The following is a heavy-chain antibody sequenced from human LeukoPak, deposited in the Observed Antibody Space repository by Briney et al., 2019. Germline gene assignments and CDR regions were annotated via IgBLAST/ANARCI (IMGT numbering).Heavy chain of an antibody. J-gene: IGHJ4*02. CDR1: GFTFSSYA. CDR2: ISYDEINK. Sequence: PGGSLRLSCAASGFTFSSYALHWVRQAPGKGLEWVAVISYDEINKYYADSVKGRFTISRDNSKYTLYLQTNSLRAEDTAVYYCARDLVGELYQRSWFDYWGQGTLVTVSS. V-gene: IGHV3-30-3*01. D-gene: IGHD3-10*01. CDR3: ARDLVGELYQRSWFDY.